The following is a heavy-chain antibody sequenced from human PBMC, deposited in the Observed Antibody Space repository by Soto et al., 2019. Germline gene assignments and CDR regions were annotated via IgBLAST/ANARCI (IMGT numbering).Heavy chain of an antibody. V-gene: IGHV4-30-4*08. CDR2: IYYTGLT. CDR1: GDSLSGGDYY. CDR3: ARAYRINGWSDYFFDY. D-gene: IGHD6-19*01. J-gene: IGHJ4*02. Sequence: QVLLQESGPGLVKSSQTLSLTCTVSGDSLSGGDYYWSWIRQPPGKGLEWIGDIYYTGLTFYNPSLKSRLTISVDSSKNQFSLRLNSVTAADTAVYFCARAYRINGWSDYFFDYWGQGTLVTVSS.